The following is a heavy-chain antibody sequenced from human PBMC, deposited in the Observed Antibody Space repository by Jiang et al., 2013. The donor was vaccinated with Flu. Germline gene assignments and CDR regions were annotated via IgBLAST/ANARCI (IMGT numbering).Heavy chain of an antibody. Sequence: SQTLSLTCAISGDSVSSNSASWNWIRQSPSRGLEWLGRTYYRSKWYTDYAVSMKSRITINPDTSKNQFSLQLNSVTPEDTAVYYCARDRQWLGGNWFDPWGQGTLVTVSS. CDR2: TYYRSKWYT. CDR1: GDSVSSNSAS. D-gene: IGHD6-19*01. CDR3: ARDRQWLGGNWFDP. V-gene: IGHV6-1*01. J-gene: IGHJ5*02.